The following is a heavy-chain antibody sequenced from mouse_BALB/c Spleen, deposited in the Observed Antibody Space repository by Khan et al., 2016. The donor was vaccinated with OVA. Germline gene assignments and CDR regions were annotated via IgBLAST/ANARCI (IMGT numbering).Heavy chain of an antibody. CDR3: ARWNYRYDGYFDY. CDR2: ISSSDST. V-gene: IGHV3-8*02. CDR1: GDSITSGY. Sequence: EVQFQESGPSLVKPSQTLSLTCSVTGDSITSGYWNWIRKFPGNKLEYMGYISSSDSTFYNPSLNSRISIPRDTSTKQSYPQLNSETTEDTATYYCARWNYRYDGYFDYWGQGTTLTVSS. D-gene: IGHD2-14*01. J-gene: IGHJ2*01.